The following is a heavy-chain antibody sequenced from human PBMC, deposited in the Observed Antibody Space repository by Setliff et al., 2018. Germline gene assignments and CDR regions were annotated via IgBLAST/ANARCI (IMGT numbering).Heavy chain of an antibody. J-gene: IGHJ3*02. CDR2: IIPIFGTA. CDR1: GYTFTSYY. V-gene: IGHV1-69*05. Sequence: SVKVSCKASGYTFTSYYMHWVRQAPGQGLEWMGGIIPIFGTANYAQKFQGRVTITTDESTRTAYMELSSLRSEDTAVYYCARDRAYYDILTGYYTHDAFDIWGQGTMVTVSS. D-gene: IGHD3-9*01. CDR3: ARDRAYYDILTGYYTHDAFDI.